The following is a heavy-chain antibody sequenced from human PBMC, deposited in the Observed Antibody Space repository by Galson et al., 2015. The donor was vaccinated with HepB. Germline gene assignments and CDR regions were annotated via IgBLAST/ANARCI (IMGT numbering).Heavy chain of an antibody. CDR2: LSGGAGST. CDR1: GFTFSSYA. J-gene: IGHJ6*02. CDR3: AKELRFLEWLPKGMDV. D-gene: IGHD3-3*01. V-gene: IGHV3-23*01. Sequence: SLRLSCAASGFTFSSYAMSWVRQAPGKGLEWVSALSGGAGSTYYADSVKGRFTISRDNSKDTLYLQMNSLRAEDTAVYYCAKELRFLEWLPKGMDVWGQGTTVTVSS.